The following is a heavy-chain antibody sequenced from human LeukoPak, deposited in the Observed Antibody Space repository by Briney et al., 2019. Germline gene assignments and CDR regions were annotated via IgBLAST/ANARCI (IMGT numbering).Heavy chain of an antibody. CDR3: ARSPPNYGEDY. Sequence: SQTLSLTCTVSGGSISSGGYYWSWIRQPPGKGLEWIGSIYYSGDTYYNPSLKSRVTISVDTSKNQFSLKLSSVTAADTAVYYCARSPPNYGEDYWGQGTLVTVSS. D-gene: IGHD4-17*01. J-gene: IGHJ4*02. V-gene: IGHV4-30-2*03. CDR2: IYYSGDT. CDR1: GGSISSGGYY.